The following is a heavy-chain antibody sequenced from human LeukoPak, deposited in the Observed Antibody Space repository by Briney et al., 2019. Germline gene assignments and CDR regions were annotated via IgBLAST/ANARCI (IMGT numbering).Heavy chain of an antibody. J-gene: IGHJ4*02. CDR2: IWYDGSSK. D-gene: IGHD6-19*01. CDR1: GFTFSSYA. CDR3: ARSGGRGWYPADY. V-gene: IGHV3-33*08. Sequence: PGGSLRLSCSASGFTFSSYAMHWVRQAPGKGLEWVAVIWYDGSSKYYTASVKGRFTISRDNSKDTLYLQMNSLRADDTGIYYCARSGGRGWYPADYWGQGTLVTVSS.